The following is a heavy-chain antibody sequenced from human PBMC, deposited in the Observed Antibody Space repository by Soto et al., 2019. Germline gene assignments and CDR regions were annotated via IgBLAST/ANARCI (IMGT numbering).Heavy chain of an antibody. D-gene: IGHD1-26*01. V-gene: IGHV1-69*01. CDR3: VRVVGASTPHYFYGMDV. J-gene: IGHJ6*02. Sequence: QVQLVQSGAEVRKPGSSVKVSCEASGGSFSSYAIGWVRQAPGQGLEWMGALIPIFGAPNYAQKFQGRVTITADESTRKAYMELSSLGSEDTAVYYCVRVVGASTPHYFYGMDVWGQGTTVTVSS. CDR1: GGSFSSYA. CDR2: LIPIFGAP.